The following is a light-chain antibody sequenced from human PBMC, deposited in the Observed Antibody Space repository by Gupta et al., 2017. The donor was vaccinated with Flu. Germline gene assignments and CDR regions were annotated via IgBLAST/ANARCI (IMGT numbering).Light chain of an antibody. J-gene: IGKJ1*01. CDR1: QSISSW. V-gene: IGKV1-5*03. Sequence: DIQMTPSPSTLSASVGDRVTITCRASQSISSWLAWYQQKPGKAPKLLIYKASSLESGVPSRFSGSGSGTEFTLTISRLQPDDFATYYCQQYKSYSWTFGQGTKVEIK. CDR2: KAS. CDR3: QQYKSYSWT.